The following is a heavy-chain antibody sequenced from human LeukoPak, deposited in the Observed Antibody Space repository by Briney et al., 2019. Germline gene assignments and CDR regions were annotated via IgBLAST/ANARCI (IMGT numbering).Heavy chain of an antibody. D-gene: IGHD3-10*01. V-gene: IGHV4-34*01. J-gene: IGHJ4*02. CDR3: ARTGGSGSKFDY. CDR1: GGSFSGHY. Sequence: SETLSLTCAVYGGSFSGHYWSWIRQPPGKGLEWIGEINHSGSTNYNPSLKSRVTISVDTSKSQFSLKLSSVTAADTAVYYCARTGGSGSKFDYWGQGTLVTVSS. CDR2: INHSGST.